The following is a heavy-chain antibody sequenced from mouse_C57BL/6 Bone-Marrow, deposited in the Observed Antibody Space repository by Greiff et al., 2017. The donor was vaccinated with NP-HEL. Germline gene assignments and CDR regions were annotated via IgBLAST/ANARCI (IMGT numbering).Heavy chain of an antibody. V-gene: IGHV5-16*01. Sequence: EVKLMESEGGLVQPGSSMKLSCTASGFTFSDYYMAWVRQVPEKGLEWVANINYDGSSTYYLDSLKSRFIISRDNAKNILYLQMSSLKSEDTATYYCARDLKRRGYYAMDYWGQGTSVTVSS. D-gene: IGHD2-12*01. CDR1: GFTFSDYY. J-gene: IGHJ4*01. CDR3: ARDLKRRGYYAMDY. CDR2: INYDGSST.